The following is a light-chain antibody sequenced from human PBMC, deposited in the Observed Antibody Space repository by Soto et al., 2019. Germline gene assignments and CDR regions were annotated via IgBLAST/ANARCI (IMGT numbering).Light chain of an antibody. CDR3: AAWDDSLNGYV. CDR2: SNN. J-gene: IGLJ1*01. V-gene: IGLV1-44*01. CDR1: SSNIGSNT. Sequence: QSVLTQPPSASGTPGQRVTLACSGSSSNIGSNTVNWYQQLPGTAPKLLIYSNNQRPSGVPDRFSGSKSGTSASLATSGLQSEDESDYYWAAWDDSLNGYVFGTGTKLTVL.